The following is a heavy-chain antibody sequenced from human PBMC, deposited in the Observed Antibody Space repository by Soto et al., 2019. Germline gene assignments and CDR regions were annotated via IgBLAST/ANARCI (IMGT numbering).Heavy chain of an antibody. CDR2: LTHSGST. J-gene: IGHJ4*02. V-gene: IGHV4-30-2*01. Sequence: QLQLQESGPGLVKPSQTLSLTCAVSGGSISSGGYSWSWIRQAPGKGLEWIGHLTHSGSTYYNPSLKPRVTISVDRSKNQFSLNLSCVTAADTAVCYGARAYGGSLAYRGQGTRVTVSA. CDR3: ARAYGGSLAY. D-gene: IGHD2-15*01. CDR1: GGSISSGGYS.